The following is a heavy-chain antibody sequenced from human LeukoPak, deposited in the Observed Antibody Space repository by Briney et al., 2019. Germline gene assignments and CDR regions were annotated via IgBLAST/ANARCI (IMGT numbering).Heavy chain of an antibody. J-gene: IGHJ6*03. CDR1: GYTFTGYY. CDR3: AMRKGRYYYYMDV. V-gene: IGHV1-24*01. CDR2: FDPEDGET. Sequence: GASVKVSCKASGYTFTGYYMHWVRQAPGQGLEWMGGFDPEDGETIYAQKFQGRVTMTEDTSTDTAYMELSSLRSEDTAVYYCAMRKGRYYYYMDVWGKGTTVTVSS.